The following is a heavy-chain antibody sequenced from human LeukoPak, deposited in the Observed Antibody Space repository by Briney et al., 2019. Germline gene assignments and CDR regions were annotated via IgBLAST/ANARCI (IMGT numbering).Heavy chain of an antibody. Sequence: GGSLRLSCAASGFTFNKCWMTWVRQAPGKGLEWVANIKQDGSDKHYVSSVKGRFTISRDNAKNSVYLQMNSLRDEDTAIYYCARENWGPDYWGQGTLVTVSS. D-gene: IGHD7-27*01. J-gene: IGHJ4*02. CDR3: ARENWGPDY. CDR2: IKQDGSDK. V-gene: IGHV3-7*01. CDR1: GFTFNKCW.